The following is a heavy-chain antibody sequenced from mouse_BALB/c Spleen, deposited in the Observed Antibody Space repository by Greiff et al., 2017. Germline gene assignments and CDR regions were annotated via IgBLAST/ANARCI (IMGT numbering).Heavy chain of an antibody. Sequence: EVQLVESGGGLVQPGGSLKLSCAASGFTFSSYGMSWVRQTPDKRLELVATINSNGGSTYYPDSVKGRFTISRDNAKNTLYLQMSSLKSEDTAMYYCAREPSTGLYYYAMDYWGQGTSVTVSS. J-gene: IGHJ4*01. CDR3: AREPSTGLYYYAMDY. CDR1: GFTFSSYG. CDR2: INSNGGST. V-gene: IGHV5-6-3*01. D-gene: IGHD4-1*02.